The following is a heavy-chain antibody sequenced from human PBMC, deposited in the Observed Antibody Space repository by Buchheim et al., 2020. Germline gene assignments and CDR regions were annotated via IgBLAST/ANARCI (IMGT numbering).Heavy chain of an antibody. CDR3: ARGRYCSGGSCYFDY. CDR2: INHSGST. CDR1: GGSFSGYY. D-gene: IGHD2-15*01. J-gene: IGHJ4*02. Sequence: QVQLQQWGAGLLKPSETLSLTCAVYGGSFSGYYWSWIRQPPGKGLEWIGEINHSGSTNYNPSLKSRSTISVDTSKNQFSLKLSSVTAADTAVYYCARGRYCSGGSCYFDYWGQGTL. V-gene: IGHV4-34*01.